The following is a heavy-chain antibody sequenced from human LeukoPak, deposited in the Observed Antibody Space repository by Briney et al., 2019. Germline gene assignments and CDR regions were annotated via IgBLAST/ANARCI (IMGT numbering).Heavy chain of an antibody. D-gene: IGHD6-6*01. J-gene: IGHJ6*03. V-gene: IGHV1-69*05. CDR3: ARGGGIAARGYYYYMDV. CDR1: GGTFSSYA. Sequence: GASVKVSCKASGGTFSSYAISWVRQAPGQGLEWMGGIIPIFGTANYAQKFQGRVTITTDESTSTAYMELSSLGSEDTAVYYCARGGGIAARGYYYYMDVWGKGTTVTVSS. CDR2: IIPIFGTA.